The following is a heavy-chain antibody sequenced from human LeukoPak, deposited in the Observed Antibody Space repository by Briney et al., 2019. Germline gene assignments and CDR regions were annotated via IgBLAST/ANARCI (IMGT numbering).Heavy chain of an antibody. CDR1: GYTFTSNY. V-gene: IGHV1-46*01. CDR2: IYPRDGST. Sequence: ASVKVSCKASGYTFTSNYIHWVRQAPGQGLEWMGMIYPRDGSTSYAQKLQGRVTMTTDTSTSTAYMELRSLRSDDTAVYYCARQSDSSGYPDGYWGQGTLVTVSS. D-gene: IGHD3-22*01. J-gene: IGHJ4*02. CDR3: ARQSDSSGYPDGY.